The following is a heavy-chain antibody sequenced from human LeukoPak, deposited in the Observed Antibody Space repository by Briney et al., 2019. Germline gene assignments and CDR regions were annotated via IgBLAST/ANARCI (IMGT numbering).Heavy chain of an antibody. CDR1: GFTFSSYE. D-gene: IGHD6-19*01. CDR2: ISSSGSTI. CDR3: AREESSGWYLFDY. J-gene: IGHJ4*02. V-gene: IGHV3-48*03. Sequence: PGGSLRLSCAASGFTFSSYEMNWVRQAPGKGLEWVSYISSSGSTIYYADSVKGRFTISRDNAKNSLYLQMNSLRAEDTAVYYCAREESSGWYLFDYWGQGTLVTVSS.